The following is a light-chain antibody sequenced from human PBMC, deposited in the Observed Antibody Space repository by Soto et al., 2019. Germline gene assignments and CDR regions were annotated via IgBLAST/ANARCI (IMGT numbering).Light chain of an antibody. Sequence: EIVLTQSPGTLSLSPGERATLSSRASQSVDSNYLAWYQQKPGQAPRIIIFGASGRATGIPDRFSGSGSGTDFTLTISRLEPEDFAVYYCQDYGGSRTFGRGTKVDIK. J-gene: IGKJ1*01. V-gene: IGKV3-20*01. CDR1: QSVDSNY. CDR2: GAS. CDR3: QDYGGSRT.